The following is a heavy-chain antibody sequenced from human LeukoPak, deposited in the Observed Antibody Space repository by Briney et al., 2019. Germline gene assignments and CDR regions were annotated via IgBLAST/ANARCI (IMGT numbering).Heavy chain of an antibody. CDR2: IYSGGST. D-gene: IGHD3-9*01. CDR3: ARDREYYDILTGYYIAGGDYGMDV. V-gene: IGHV3-66*01. CDR1: GFTVSSNY. J-gene: IGHJ6*02. Sequence: PGGSPRLSCAASGFTVSSNYMSWVRQAPGKGLEWVSVIYSGGSTYYADSVKGRFTISRDNTKNTLYLQMNSLRAEDTAVYYCARDREYYDILTGYYIAGGDYGMDVWGQGTTVTVSS.